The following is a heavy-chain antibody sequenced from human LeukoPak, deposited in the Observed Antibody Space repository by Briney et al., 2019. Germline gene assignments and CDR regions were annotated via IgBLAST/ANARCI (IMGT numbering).Heavy chain of an antibody. J-gene: IGHJ4*02. Sequence: PGGSLRLSCAASGFTFSSYXMXXVRQAPGKGLVWVARINSDGRSRSYADSVKGRFSXSRDNAKNVFYLQMNSLRPEDTAVYYCARDRGRFDYWGPGTLLTVSS. CDR2: INSDGRSR. D-gene: IGHD2-15*01. CDR1: GFTFSSYX. CDR3: ARDRGRFDY. V-gene: IGHV3-74*01.